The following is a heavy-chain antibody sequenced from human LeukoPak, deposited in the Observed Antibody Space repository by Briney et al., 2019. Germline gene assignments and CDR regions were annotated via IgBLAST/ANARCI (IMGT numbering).Heavy chain of an antibody. D-gene: IGHD4-17*01. Sequence: SETLSLTCAVYGGSFSGYYWSWIRQPPGKGLEWIGEINHSGSTNYNPSLKSRVTISVDTSKNQFSLKLSSVTAADTAVYYCARVIATVTTDWFDPWGQGTLVTVSS. CDR2: INHSGST. J-gene: IGHJ5*02. CDR1: GGSFSGYY. V-gene: IGHV4-34*01. CDR3: ARVIATVTTDWFDP.